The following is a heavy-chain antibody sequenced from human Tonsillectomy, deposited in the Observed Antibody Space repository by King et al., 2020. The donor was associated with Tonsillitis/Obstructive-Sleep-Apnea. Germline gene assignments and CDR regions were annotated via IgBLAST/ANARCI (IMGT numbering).Heavy chain of an antibody. CDR1: GFTFSTYG. D-gene: IGHD3-10*01. CDR2: IWYDRSNT. J-gene: IGHJ6*02. V-gene: IGHV3-33*01. CDR3: ARDDFYGAGSYRYYYGLDV. Sequence: VQLVESGGGVVQPGRSLRLSCAASGFTFSTYGMHWVRQAPGKGLEWVAAIWYDRSNTYYADSLKGRFTISRDNSKNTLFLQMNSLRAEDTALYYCARDDFYGAGSYRYYYGLDVWGQGTTVTVSS.